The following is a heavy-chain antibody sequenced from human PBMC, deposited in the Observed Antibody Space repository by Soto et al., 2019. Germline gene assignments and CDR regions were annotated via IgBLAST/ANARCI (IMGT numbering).Heavy chain of an antibody. CDR1: GGTFSSYA. CDR2: IIPIFGTA. CDR3: ARSPVADQYYYDSSGYSDFDY. J-gene: IGHJ4*02. Sequence: ASVKVSCKASGGTFSSYAISWVRQAPGQGLEWMGGIIPIFGTANYAQKFQGRVTITADESTSTAYMELSSLRSEDTAVYYCARSPVADQYYYDSSGYSDFDYWGQGTLVTVSS. V-gene: IGHV1-69*13. D-gene: IGHD3-22*01.